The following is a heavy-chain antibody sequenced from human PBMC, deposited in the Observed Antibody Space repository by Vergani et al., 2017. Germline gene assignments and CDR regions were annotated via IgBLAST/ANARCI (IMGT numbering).Heavy chain of an antibody. D-gene: IGHD1-26*01. CDR2: IYYSGST. CDR1: GGSISSYY. CDR3: ARSLYSGSYFSYDY. V-gene: IGHV4-59*01. Sequence: QVQLQESGPGLVKPSETLFLTCTVSGGSISSYYWSWIRQPPGKGLEWIGYIYYSGSTNYNPSLKSRVTISVDTSKNQFSLKLSSVTAADTAVYYCARSLYSGSYFSYDYWGQGTLVTVSS. J-gene: IGHJ4*02.